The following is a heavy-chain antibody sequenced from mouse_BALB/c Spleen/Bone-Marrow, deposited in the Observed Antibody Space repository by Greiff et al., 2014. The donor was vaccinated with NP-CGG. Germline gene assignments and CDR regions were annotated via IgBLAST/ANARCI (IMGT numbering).Heavy chain of an antibody. V-gene: IGHV1S81*02. CDR3: ARWLLQYFDV. J-gene: IGHJ1*01. CDR1: GYTFTSYW. CDR2: IIPSNGRT. D-gene: IGHD2-3*01. Sequence: VQLQQPGAEMVKPGASVKLSCKASGYTFTSYWVHWGKQRPGQGLGWIGEIIPSNGRTNYNEKFKSKATLTVDKSSNTAYMQLSSLTSEDSAVYYCARWLLQYFDVWGAGTTVTVSS.